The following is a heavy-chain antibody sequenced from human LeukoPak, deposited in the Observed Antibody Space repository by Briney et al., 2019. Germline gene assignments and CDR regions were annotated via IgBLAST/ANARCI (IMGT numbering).Heavy chain of an antibody. CDR1: GFTFSDYY. Sequence: GGSLRLSCAASGFTFSDYYMSWIRQAPGKGLEWVSYISSTGSTIYYADSVKGRFTISRDNAKNSLYLQMNSLRAEDAAVYYCAREGDFWRGGGKEFDYWGQGTLVTVSS. CDR3: AREGDFWRGGGKEFDY. D-gene: IGHD3-3*01. J-gene: IGHJ4*02. V-gene: IGHV3-11*01. CDR2: ISSTGSTI.